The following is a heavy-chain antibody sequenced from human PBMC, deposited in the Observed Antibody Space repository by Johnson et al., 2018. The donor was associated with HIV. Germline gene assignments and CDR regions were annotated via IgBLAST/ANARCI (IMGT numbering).Heavy chain of an antibody. CDR2: VYSGGST. Sequence: VPLVESGGGVVQPGRSLRLSCSASGFTFSDYYMSWVRQAPGKGLESVSVVYSGGSTYYADSVKGRFTISRDNSKNTLYLQMNSLRAEDTAVYYCARAYYDSTGYYPHAFHVWGQGTMVTVSS. V-gene: IGHV3-66*01. J-gene: IGHJ3*01. CDR3: ARAYYDSTGYYPHAFHV. CDR1: GFTFSDYY. D-gene: IGHD3-22*01.